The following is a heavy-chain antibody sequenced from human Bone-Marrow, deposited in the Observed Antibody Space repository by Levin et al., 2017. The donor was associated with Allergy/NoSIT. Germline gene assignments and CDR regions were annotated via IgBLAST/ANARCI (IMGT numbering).Heavy chain of an antibody. CDR3: AKVPTVGYASSSRSTPFDY. D-gene: IGHD6-13*01. J-gene: IGHJ4*02. CDR2: ISYHGSEK. V-gene: IGHV3-30*18. CDR1: GFTFSSYG. Sequence: QAGESLKISCAASGFTFSSYGMHWVRRAPGKGLEWVAIISYHGSEKYYADSIKGRFSISRDNSKNTLYLQMNSLRVEDTAVYYCAKVPTVGYASSSRSTPFDYWGQGTLVTVSS.